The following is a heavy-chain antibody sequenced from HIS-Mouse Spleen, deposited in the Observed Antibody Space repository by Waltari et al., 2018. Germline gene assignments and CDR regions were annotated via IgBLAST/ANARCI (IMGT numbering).Heavy chain of an antibody. CDR3: ASSEITIAAPSYYFDY. Sequence: QVQLPESGPGLVKPSETLSLPCPVSGYSISSGYYLGLILPPPGKGLEWIGSIYHSGSTYYNPSLKSRVTISVDTSKNQFSLKLSSVTAADTAVYYCASSEITIAAPSYYFDYWGQGTLVTVSS. CDR1: GYSISSGYY. CDR2: IYHSGST. D-gene: IGHD6-6*01. V-gene: IGHV4-38-2*01. J-gene: IGHJ4*02.